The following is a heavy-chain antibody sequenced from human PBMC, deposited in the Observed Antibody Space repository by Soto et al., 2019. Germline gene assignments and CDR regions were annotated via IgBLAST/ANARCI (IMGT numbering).Heavy chain of an antibody. J-gene: IGHJ3*02. CDR2: IIPIFGTA. CDR1: GGTFSSYA. V-gene: IGHV1-69*13. Sequence: SVKVSCKASGGTFSSYAISWVRQAPGQGLEWMGGIIPIFGTANYAQKFQGRVTITADESTSTAYMELSSLRSGDTAVYYCARGDRITIFGVVTHDAFDIWGQGTMVTVSS. CDR3: ARGDRITIFGVVTHDAFDI. D-gene: IGHD3-3*01.